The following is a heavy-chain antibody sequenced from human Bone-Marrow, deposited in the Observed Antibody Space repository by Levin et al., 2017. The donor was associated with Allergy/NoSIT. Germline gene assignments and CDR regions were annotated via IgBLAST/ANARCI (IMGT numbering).Heavy chain of an antibody. D-gene: IGHD6-19*01. V-gene: IGHV3-23*01. Sequence: GESLKISCAASGFTFSDYAITWVRQAPGKGLAWVSAITASGHKTYYSNSAEGRFSVSRDNAGKTVYLQMNSLTGDDTAGYYCAREKGGTRGWYTVDYWGQGALVIVSP. CDR1: GFTFSDYA. CDR3: AREKGGTRGWYTVDY. J-gene: IGHJ4*02. CDR2: ITASGHKT.